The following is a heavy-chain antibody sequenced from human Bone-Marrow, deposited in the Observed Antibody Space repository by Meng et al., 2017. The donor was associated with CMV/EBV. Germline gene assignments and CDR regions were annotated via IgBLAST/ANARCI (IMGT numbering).Heavy chain of an antibody. CDR2: INPNSGGT. CDR1: GYNFTGYY. D-gene: IGHD4-17*01. CDR3: ARDFYGDYGRDY. Sequence: CKASGYNFTGYYMHWVRQAPGQGLEWMGWINPNSGGTNYAQKFQGRVTMTRDTSISTAYMELSRLRSDDTAVYYCARDFYGDYGRDYWGQGTLVTVSS. J-gene: IGHJ4*02. V-gene: IGHV1-2*02.